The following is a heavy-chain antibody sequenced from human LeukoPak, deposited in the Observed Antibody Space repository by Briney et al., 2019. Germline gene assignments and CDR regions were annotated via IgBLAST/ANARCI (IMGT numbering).Heavy chain of an antibody. CDR3: ARGHYDILTASYKWTPDY. J-gene: IGHJ4*02. V-gene: IGHV3-21*06. D-gene: IGHD3-9*01. CDR1: GFTFSTYN. Sequence: PGGSLRLSCAASGFTFSTYNMNWVRQAPGKGLEWVSSITSGGTYTYYADSVKGRFTTSRDNAKNSLSLQLSSLRAEDTAVYYCARGHYDILTASYKWTPDYWGQGILVTVSS. CDR2: ITSGGTYT.